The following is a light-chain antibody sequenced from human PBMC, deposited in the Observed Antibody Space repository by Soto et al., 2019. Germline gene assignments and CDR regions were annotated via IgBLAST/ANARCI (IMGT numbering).Light chain of an antibody. CDR2: SYD. Sequence: QSVLTQPPSASGTPGQRVTISCSTSSSNLGDNTVNWYQHVPGTAPKLLIYSYDQRPSGVPDRFSGSRSGTSASLAISGLQSEDEADYYCAAWDATLDGYVFGTGTKVTAL. V-gene: IGLV1-44*01. CDR3: AAWDATLDGYV. CDR1: SSNLGDNT. J-gene: IGLJ1*01.